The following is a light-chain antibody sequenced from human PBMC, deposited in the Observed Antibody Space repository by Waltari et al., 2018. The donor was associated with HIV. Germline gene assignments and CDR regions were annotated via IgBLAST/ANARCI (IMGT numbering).Light chain of an antibody. V-gene: IGKV4-1*01. CDR3: QQYYTTPLT. CDR1: RNILYSSNNKNF. J-gene: IGKJ3*01. Sequence: DIVMTQSPASLAVSLGERATLNCNPIRNILYSSNNKNFLAWYQHKAGQSPKVLIYWASTRASGVPDRFSGSGSGTDFTLTISSLQAEDVAVYYCQQYYTTPLTFGPGTKVDIK. CDR2: WAS.